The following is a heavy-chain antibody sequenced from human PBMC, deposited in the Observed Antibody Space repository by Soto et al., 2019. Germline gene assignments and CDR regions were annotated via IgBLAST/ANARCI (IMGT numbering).Heavy chain of an antibody. CDR3: AKDLSIAVAGSA. Sequence: PGGSLRLSCAASGFTFSSYAMNWVRQAPGKGLEWLSYIDSSSSTIYYADSVKGRFSISRDNAKNSLYLHMSSLRAEDTAVYYCAKDLSIAVAGSAWGQGTLVTVSS. CDR1: GFTFSSYA. J-gene: IGHJ5*02. V-gene: IGHV3-48*01. D-gene: IGHD6-19*01. CDR2: IDSSSSTI.